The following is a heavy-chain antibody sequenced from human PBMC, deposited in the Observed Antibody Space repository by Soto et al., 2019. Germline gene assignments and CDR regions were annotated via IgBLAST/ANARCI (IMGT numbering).Heavy chain of an antibody. CDR1: GGSISSYY. D-gene: IGHD6-13*01. CDR3: ASSYSSIFDF. CDR2: IYYSGST. Sequence: QVQLQESGPGLVKPSETLSLTCTVSGGSISSYYWSWIRQPPGKGLEWIGYIYYSGSTNYNPSLKRRVTIAVDTFKNQFSLKLRSVTAADTAVYYCASSYSSIFDFWCQGTLVTVSS. J-gene: IGHJ4*02. V-gene: IGHV4-59*08.